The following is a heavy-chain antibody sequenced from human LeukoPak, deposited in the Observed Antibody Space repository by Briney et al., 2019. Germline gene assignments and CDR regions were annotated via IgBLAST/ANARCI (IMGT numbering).Heavy chain of an antibody. D-gene: IGHD1-1*01. Sequence: SETLSLTCAVYGGSFSGYYWNWIRQPPGKGLEWIGEINHSGSTNYNPSLKSRVTISVDKSKNQFSLKLSSVTAADTAVYYCARASNWRSIDYWGQGTLVTVSS. V-gene: IGHV4-34*01. CDR2: INHSGST. CDR1: GGSFSGYY. J-gene: IGHJ4*02. CDR3: ARASNWRSIDY.